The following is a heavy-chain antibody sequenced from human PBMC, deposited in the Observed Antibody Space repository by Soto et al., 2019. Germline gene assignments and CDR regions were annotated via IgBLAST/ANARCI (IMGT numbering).Heavy chain of an antibody. V-gene: IGHV4-39*01. D-gene: IGHD3-16*02. CDR2: IYYSGST. J-gene: IGHJ3*02. CDR3: ARLILPPMITFGGVIVTDAFDI. Sequence: PSETLSLTCTVSGGSISSSSYYWGWIRQPPGKGLEWIGSIYYSGSTYYNPSLKSRVTISVDTSKNQFSLKLSSVTAADTAVYYCARLILPPMITFGGVIVTDAFDIWGHGTMVTVS. CDR1: GGSISSSSYY.